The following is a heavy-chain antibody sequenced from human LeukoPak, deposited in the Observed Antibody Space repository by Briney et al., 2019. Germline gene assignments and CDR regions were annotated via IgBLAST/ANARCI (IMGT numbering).Heavy chain of an antibody. CDR2: IFPIFATA. CDR3: ARESGSYEAYFDY. V-gene: IGHV1-69*13. J-gene: IGHJ4*02. Sequence: ASVKVSCKASGGTFSSYAISWVRQAPGQGLEWMGRIFPIFATANYAQKFQGRVTITADESTSTAYMELSSLRSEDTAVYYCARESGSYEAYFDYWGQGTLVTVSS. D-gene: IGHD1-26*01. CDR1: GGTFSSYA.